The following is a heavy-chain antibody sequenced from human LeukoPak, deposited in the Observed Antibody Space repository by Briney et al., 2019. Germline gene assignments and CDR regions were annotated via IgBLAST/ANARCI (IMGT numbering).Heavy chain of an antibody. CDR3: AKGEYSSSWYAEYFQH. Sequence: PGGSLRLSCAASGFTFSSYAMSWVRQAPGKGLEWVSAISGSGGSTYYADSVKGRLTMSRDNYKNTLYLQMNSLGAEDTAVYYCAKGEYSSSWYAEYFQHWGQGTLVTVSS. V-gene: IGHV3-23*01. CDR1: GFTFSSYA. J-gene: IGHJ1*01. CDR2: ISGSGGST. D-gene: IGHD6-13*01.